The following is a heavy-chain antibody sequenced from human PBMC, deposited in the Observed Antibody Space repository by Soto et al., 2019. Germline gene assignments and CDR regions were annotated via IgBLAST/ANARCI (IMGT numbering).Heavy chain of an antibody. CDR2: IRSKANSYAT. CDR1: GFTFSGSA. CDR3: TRLLNPNYYDSSGLWYGMDV. Sequence: EVQLVESGGGLVQPGGSLKLSCAASGFTFSGSAMHWVRQASGKGLEWVGRIRSKANSYATAYAASVKGRFTISRDDSKNTAYLQMNSLKTEDTAVYYCTRLLNPNYYDSSGLWYGMDVWGQGTTVTVSS. J-gene: IGHJ6*02. D-gene: IGHD3-22*01. V-gene: IGHV3-73*02.